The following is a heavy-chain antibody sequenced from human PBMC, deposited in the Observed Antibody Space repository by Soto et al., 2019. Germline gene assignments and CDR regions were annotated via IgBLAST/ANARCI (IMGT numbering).Heavy chain of an antibody. Sequence: GGSLRLSCAASGFTFSSYAMSWVRQAPGKGLEWVSAISGSGGSKYYADSVKGRFTISRDNSKNTLDLQMNSLRAEDTAVYYCAKEGFIAVAGTNYWGQGTLVTVSS. CDR1: GFTFSSYA. V-gene: IGHV3-23*01. CDR2: ISGSGGSK. J-gene: IGHJ4*02. CDR3: AKEGFIAVAGTNY. D-gene: IGHD6-19*01.